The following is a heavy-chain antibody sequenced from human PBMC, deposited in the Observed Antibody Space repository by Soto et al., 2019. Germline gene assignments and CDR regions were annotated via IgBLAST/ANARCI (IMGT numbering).Heavy chain of an antibody. Sequence: AGGSLRLSCAASGFTFSSYAMHWVRQPQGKGLEWVAVISYDGSNKYYADSVKGRFTSSRDNSKNTLYLQMNSLRAEDTAVYYGARDQDEYQLLFDYWGQGTLVTVSS. CDR2: ISYDGSNK. D-gene: IGHD2-2*01. CDR3: ARDQDEYQLLFDY. CDR1: GFTFSSYA. J-gene: IGHJ4*02. V-gene: IGHV3-30-3*01.